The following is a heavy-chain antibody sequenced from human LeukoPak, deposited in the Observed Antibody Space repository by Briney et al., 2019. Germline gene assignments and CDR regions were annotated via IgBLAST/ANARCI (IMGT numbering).Heavy chain of an antibody. CDR1: GDSVSRNNVA. J-gene: IGHJ4*02. CDR2: TYYRSKLFN. V-gene: IGHV6-1*01. CDR3: ARHETSSDFDY. D-gene: IGHD6-6*01. Sequence: SQTLSLTCAISGDSVSRNNVAWNWIRQSPSRGLEWPGRTYYRSKLFNDYAVSVKSRITINPDTSKNHFSLQLNSVTPEDTAVYYCARHETSSDFDYWGQGTLVTVSS.